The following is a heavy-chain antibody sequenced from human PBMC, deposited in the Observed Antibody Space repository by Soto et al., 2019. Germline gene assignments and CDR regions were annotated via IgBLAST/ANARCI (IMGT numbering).Heavy chain of an antibody. CDR3: ARTSAAGRYYYGMDV. V-gene: IGHV5-51*01. CDR2: IYPGDSDT. Sequence: PGESLKISCKGSGYSFTSYWIGWVRQMPGKGLEWMGIIYPGDSDTRYSPSFQGQVTISADKSISTAYLQWSSLKASDTAMYYCARTSAAGRYYYGMDVWGQGTTVTVSS. CDR1: GYSFTSYW. J-gene: IGHJ6*02. D-gene: IGHD6-13*01.